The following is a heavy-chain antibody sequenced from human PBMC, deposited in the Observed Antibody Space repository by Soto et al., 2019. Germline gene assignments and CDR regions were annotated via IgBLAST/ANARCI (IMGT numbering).Heavy chain of an antibody. CDR1: SNDW. D-gene: IGHD2-8*02. V-gene: IGHV3-15*07. CDR2: IKSKTDGGTT. CDR3: TTDRTGAPPYYYYGMDV. J-gene: IGHJ6*02. Sequence: SNDWMNWVRQAPGKGLEWVGRIKSKTDGGTTDYAAPVKGSFTISRVDSKNTLYMQMNSLKTQDKDVYYCTTDRTGAPPYYYYGMDVWGQGTTVTVSS.